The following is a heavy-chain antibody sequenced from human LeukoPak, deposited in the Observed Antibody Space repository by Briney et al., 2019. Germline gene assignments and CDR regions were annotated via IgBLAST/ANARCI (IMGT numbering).Heavy chain of an antibody. J-gene: IGHJ4*02. CDR2: IDWDDDK. CDR1: GFSLSTSGMC. CDR3: ARTNSRSWMTDY. V-gene: IGHV2-70*11. D-gene: IGHD1-26*01. Sequence: SGPTLVNPTQTLTLTCTFSGFSLSTSGMCVSWIRQPPGKALEWLARIDWDDDKYYSTSLETRLTISKDTSKNQVVLTVTNMDPVDTAMYYCARTNSRSWMTDYWGQGTLVTVSS.